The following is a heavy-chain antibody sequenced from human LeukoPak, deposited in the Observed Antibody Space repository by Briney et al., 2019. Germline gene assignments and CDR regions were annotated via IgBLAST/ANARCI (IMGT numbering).Heavy chain of an antibody. J-gene: IGHJ4*02. V-gene: IGHV3-23*01. D-gene: IGHD3-10*01. Sequence: GGSLRLSCAASGFTFSIFAMNWVRQAPGKGLEWVSGISDSGGSTYYADSVKGRFTISRDNSKNTLYLQMNSLRAEDTAVYYCAKVQQLLWFGELPPYYFDYWGQGTLVTVSS. CDR3: AKVQQLLWFGELPPYYFDY. CDR2: ISDSGGST. CDR1: GFTFSIFA.